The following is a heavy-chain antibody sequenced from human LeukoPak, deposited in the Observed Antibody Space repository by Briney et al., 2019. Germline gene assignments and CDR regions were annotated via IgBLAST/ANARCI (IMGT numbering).Heavy chain of an antibody. Sequence: SETLSLTCAVSGGSISSGGYSWSWIRQPPGKGLEWIGYIYHSGSTYYNPSLKSRVTISVDRSKNQFSLKLSSVTAADTAVYYCARAGYYYDSSGYDDDAFDIWGQGTMVTVSS. CDR3: ARAGYYYDSSGYDDDAFDI. J-gene: IGHJ3*02. CDR1: GGSISSGGYS. D-gene: IGHD3-22*01. V-gene: IGHV4-30-2*01. CDR2: IYHSGST.